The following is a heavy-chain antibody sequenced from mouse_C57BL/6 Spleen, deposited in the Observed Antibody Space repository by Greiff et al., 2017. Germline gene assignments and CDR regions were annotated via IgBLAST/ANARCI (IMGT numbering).Heavy chain of an antibody. CDR3: ARGYYGSSYPYWYFDV. D-gene: IGHD1-1*01. J-gene: IGHJ1*03. CDR2: IDPSDSYT. CDR1: GYTFTSYW. V-gene: IGHV1-50*01. Sequence: VQLQQPGAELVKPGASVKLSCKASGYTFTSYWMQWVKQRPGQGLEWIGEIDPSDSYTNYNQKFKGKATLTVDTSSSTAYMQLSSLTSEDSAVYYCARGYYGSSYPYWYFDVWGTGTTVTVSS.